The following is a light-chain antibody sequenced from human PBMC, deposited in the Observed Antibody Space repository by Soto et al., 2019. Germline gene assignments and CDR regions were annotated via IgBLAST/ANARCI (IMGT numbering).Light chain of an antibody. V-gene: IGKV3-20*01. CDR2: GVS. J-gene: IGKJ1*01. Sequence: PGARATLSCRASQTVSSSYLAWYQQKPGQPPRLLIYGVSSRATGIPDRFSGSGSGTDFTLSISRLEPGDFAVYYCKQYSHSSWTFGQGTKVDIK. CDR3: KQYSHSSWT. CDR1: QTVSSSY.